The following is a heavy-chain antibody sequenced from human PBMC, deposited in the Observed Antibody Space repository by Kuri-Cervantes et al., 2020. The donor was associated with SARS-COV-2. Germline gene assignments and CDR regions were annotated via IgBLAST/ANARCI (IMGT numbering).Heavy chain of an antibody. J-gene: IGHJ3*02. CDR3: ARPRGIVVVPAAMGGAFDI. D-gene: IGHD2-2*01. Sequence: ASVKVSCKASGYTFTSYGISWVRQAPGQGPEWMGWISAYNGNTNYAQKLQGRVTMTTDTSTSTAYMELRSLRSDDTAVYYCARPRGIVVVPAAMGGAFDIWGQGTMVTVSS. CDR2: ISAYNGNT. V-gene: IGHV1-18*01. CDR1: GYTFTSYG.